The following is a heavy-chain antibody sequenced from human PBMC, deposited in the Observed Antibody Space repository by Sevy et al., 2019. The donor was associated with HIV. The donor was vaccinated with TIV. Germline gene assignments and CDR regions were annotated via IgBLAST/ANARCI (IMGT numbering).Heavy chain of an antibody. Sequence: GGSLRLSCAASGFTFHEHAMHWVRQTPGKGLEWVSGISHNSGSLGYADSVVGRFTISRDNAKNSVSLQMNSLRADDTAVYYCAKAVYASKVVVTNGFDYWGQGTLVTVSS. CDR2: ISHNSGSL. V-gene: IGHV3-9*01. CDR3: AKAVYASKVVVTNGFDY. J-gene: IGHJ4*02. D-gene: IGHD3-22*01. CDR1: GFTFHEHA.